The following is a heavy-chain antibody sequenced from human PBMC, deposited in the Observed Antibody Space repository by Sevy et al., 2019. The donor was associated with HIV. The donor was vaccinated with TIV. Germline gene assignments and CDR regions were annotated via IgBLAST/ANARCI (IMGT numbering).Heavy chain of an antibody. CDR1: GYSISSGYY. D-gene: IGHD1-26*01. CDR3: ASLWELQEHYYYYGMDV. Sequence: SETLSLTCTVSGYSISSGYYWGWIRQPPGKGLEWIGSIYHSGSTYYNPSLKSRVTISVDTSKNQFSLKLSSVTAADTAVYYCASLWELQEHYYYYGMDVWGQGTTVTVSS. J-gene: IGHJ6*02. V-gene: IGHV4-38-2*02. CDR2: IYHSGST.